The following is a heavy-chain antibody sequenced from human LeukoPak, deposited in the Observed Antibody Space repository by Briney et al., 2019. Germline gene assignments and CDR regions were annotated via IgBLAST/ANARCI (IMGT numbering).Heavy chain of an antibody. Sequence: PSETLSLTCTVSGGSISNYYWSWIRQSPGKGLEWIGYIYYSGSTNYNPSLKSRVTISVDTSKNQFSLKLSSVTAADTAVYFCARQAVPAAPFGYWGQGTLVTVSS. V-gene: IGHV4-59*08. CDR2: IYYSGST. CDR1: GGSISNYY. D-gene: IGHD2-2*01. CDR3: ARQAVPAAPFGY. J-gene: IGHJ4*02.